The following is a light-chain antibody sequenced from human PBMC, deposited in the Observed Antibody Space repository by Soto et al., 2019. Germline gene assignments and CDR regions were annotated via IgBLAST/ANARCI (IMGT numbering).Light chain of an antibody. V-gene: IGLV2-14*01. CDR3: SSYTISRTPVV. J-gene: IGLJ2*01. Sequence: QSALTQPASVSGSPGQSITSSCTETSIAFGGYNSVSWYQQHPGKPPKLLIYEVSHRPSGVSYRFSGSKSGNTASLTISGLQAEDEADYFCSSYTISRTPVVFGGGTKVTVL. CDR2: EVS. CDR1: SIAFGGYNS.